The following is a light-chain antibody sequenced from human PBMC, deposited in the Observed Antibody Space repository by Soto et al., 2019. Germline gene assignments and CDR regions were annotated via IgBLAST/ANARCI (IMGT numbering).Light chain of an antibody. CDR1: SSDVGSYNR. CDR2: DVS. V-gene: IGLV2-18*02. CDR3: SSFTTSSTYV. J-gene: IGLJ1*01. Sequence: QSVLTQPPSVSGSPGQSVAISCSGTSSDVGSYNRVSWYQQPPGTATKLIIYDVSNRPSVVPDRFSGSKSGNTASLTISGLQAEDEADYYCSSFTTSSTYVFGTGTKLTVL.